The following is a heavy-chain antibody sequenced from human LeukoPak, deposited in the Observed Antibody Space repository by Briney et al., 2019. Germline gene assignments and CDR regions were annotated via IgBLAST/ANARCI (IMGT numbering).Heavy chain of an antibody. D-gene: IGHD1-26*01. CDR2: INHSGST. CDR1: GGSFSGYY. V-gene: IGHV4-34*01. CDR3: ARSFLGDWYFDL. Sequence: PSETLSLTCAVYGGSFSGYYWSWIRQPPGKGLEWIGEINHSGSTNYNPPLKSRVTISVDTSKDQFSLRLTSVTAADTAVYYCARSFLGDWYFDLWGRGTLVTVSS. J-gene: IGHJ2*01.